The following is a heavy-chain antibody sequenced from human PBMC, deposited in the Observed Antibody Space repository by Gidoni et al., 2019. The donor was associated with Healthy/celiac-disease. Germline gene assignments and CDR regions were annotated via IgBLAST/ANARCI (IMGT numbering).Heavy chain of an antibody. CDR3: AKARDGYNWNHGDY. CDR1: GFTFSSYA. J-gene: IGHJ4*02. CDR2: ISGSGGST. V-gene: IGHV3-23*01. Sequence: EVQLLESGGGLVQPGGSLRLSCAASGFTFSSYAMSWVRQSPGKGLAWVSAISGSGGSTYYADSVKGRFTISRDNSKNTLYLQMNSLRAEDTAVYYCAKARDGYNWNHGDYWGQGTLVTVSS. D-gene: IGHD1-1*01.